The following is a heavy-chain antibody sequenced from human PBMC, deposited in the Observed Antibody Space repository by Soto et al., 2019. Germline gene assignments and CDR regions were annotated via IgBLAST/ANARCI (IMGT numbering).Heavy chain of an antibody. D-gene: IGHD5-18*01. CDR3: ARLRAMVTWYFDL. CDR1: GGSISSYY. CDR2: IYYSGST. V-gene: IGHV4-59*08. J-gene: IGHJ2*01. Sequence: QVQLQESGPGLVKPSETLSLTCTVSGGSISSYYWSWIRQPPGKGLEWIGYIYYSGSTNYNPSLKSRVTISVDTPKNQFSLKLSSVTAADTAVYYCARLRAMVTWYFDLWGRGTLVTVSS.